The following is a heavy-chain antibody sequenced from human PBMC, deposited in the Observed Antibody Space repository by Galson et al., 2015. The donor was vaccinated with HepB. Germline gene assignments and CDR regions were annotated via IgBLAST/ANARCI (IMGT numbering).Heavy chain of an antibody. D-gene: IGHD1-1*01. J-gene: IGHJ4*02. CDR3: ARQPLGTYYFDY. V-gene: IGHV4-39*01. CDR1: GDSIRSRNFY. CDR2: TYYGGTYGERT. Sequence: TLSLTCTVSGDSIRSRNFYWGWIRQTPGKGLEWIGNTYYGGTYGERTFYNPSLISRVTISGDTSKNQFSVKLSSVTAADTALYYCARQPLGTYYFDYWGQGALVTVSS.